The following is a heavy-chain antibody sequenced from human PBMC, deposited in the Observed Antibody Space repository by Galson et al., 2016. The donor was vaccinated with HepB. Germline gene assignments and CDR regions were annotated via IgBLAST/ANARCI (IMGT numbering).Heavy chain of an antibody. CDR1: GGTFSNYG. J-gene: IGHJ6*02. Sequence: SVKVSCKASGGTFSNYGISWVREAPGQGPEWMGGIIPISGTTNYAQKFQGRVTLSADKSTSTAYMDLSSLRSEDTAVYYCARCRCSSDDCFPPYYHGMDVWGQGTTVTVSS. D-gene: IGHD2-2*01. V-gene: IGHV1-69*06. CDR2: IIPISGTT. CDR3: ARCRCSSDDCFPPYYHGMDV.